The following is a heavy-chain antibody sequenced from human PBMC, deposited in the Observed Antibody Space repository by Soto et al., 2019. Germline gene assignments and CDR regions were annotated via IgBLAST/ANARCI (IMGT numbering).Heavy chain of an antibody. J-gene: IGHJ5*02. CDR3: AKDPSSSWYGPNWFDP. Sequence: PGGSLRLSCAASGFTFSSYSMNWVRQAPGKGLEWVSSISSSSSYIYYADSVKGRFTISRDNAKNSLYLQMNSLRAEDTAVYYCAKDPSSSWYGPNWFDPWGKGTLVTVSS. CDR1: GFTFSSYS. V-gene: IGHV3-21*04. D-gene: IGHD6-13*01. CDR2: ISSSSSYI.